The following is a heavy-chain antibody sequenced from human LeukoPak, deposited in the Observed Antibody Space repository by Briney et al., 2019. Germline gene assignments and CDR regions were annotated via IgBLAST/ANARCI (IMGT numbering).Heavy chain of an antibody. Sequence: ASVKVSCKASGYTFTSYAMDWVRQAPGQRLEWMGWINAGNGNTKYSQKFQGRVTITRDTSASTAYMELSSLRSEDTAVYYCARDGGCSGGSCYGYWGQGTLVTVSS. CDR3: ARDGGCSGGSCYGY. J-gene: IGHJ4*02. V-gene: IGHV1-3*01. CDR2: INAGNGNT. D-gene: IGHD2-15*01. CDR1: GYTFTSYA.